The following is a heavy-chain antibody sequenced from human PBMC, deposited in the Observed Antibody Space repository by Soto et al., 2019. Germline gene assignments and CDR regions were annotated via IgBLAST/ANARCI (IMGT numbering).Heavy chain of an antibody. V-gene: IGHV3-21*01. CDR3: ARGQLDRRFDP. CDR1: GFTFSSYS. Sequence: GGSLRLSCAASGFTFSSYSMNWVRQAPGKGLEWVSSISNSSSYIYYADSVKGRFTISRDNAKNSLYLQMNSLRAEDTAVYYCARGQLDRRFDPWGQGTLVTVSS. CDR2: ISNSSSYI. D-gene: IGHD1-1*01. J-gene: IGHJ5*02.